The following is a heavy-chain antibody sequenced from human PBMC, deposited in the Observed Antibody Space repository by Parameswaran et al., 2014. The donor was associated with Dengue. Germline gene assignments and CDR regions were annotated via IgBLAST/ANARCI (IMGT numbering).Heavy chain of an antibody. D-gene: IGHD3-16*01. J-gene: IGHJ4*02. Sequence: ESLKISCAGSGFTFSNAWMNWVRQAPGKGLEWVGRIKSKVDGGTTDYAAPVRGRFTISRDDSKNTVYLQMNSLKIEDTGVYYCATGGYYLDYWGQGTLVTVLL. CDR2: IKSKVDGGTT. CDR3: ATGGYYLDY. CDR1: GFTFSNAW. V-gene: IGHV3-15*07.